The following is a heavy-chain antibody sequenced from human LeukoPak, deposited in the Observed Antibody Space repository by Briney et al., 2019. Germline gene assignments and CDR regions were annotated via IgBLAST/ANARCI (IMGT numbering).Heavy chain of an antibody. CDR2: IIPIFGTA. D-gene: IGHD6-13*01. Sequence: SVKVSCTASGGTFSSYAISWVRQAPGQGLEWMGGIIPIFGTANYAQKFQGRVTITADESTSTAYMELSSLRSEDTAVYYCARHRIAAAGGAYYWGQGTLVTVSS. V-gene: IGHV1-69*13. CDR3: ARHRIAAAGGAYY. J-gene: IGHJ4*02. CDR1: GGTFSSYA.